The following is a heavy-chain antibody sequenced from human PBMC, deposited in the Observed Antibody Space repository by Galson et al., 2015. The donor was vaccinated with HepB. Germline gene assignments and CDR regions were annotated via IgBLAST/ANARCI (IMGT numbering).Heavy chain of an antibody. V-gene: IGHV3-30*18. CDR1: GFISSDFS. D-gene: IGHD6-19*01. Sequence: SLRLSCAASGFISSDFSMHWVRQAPGKGLEWVAVMSKRGNSINYADSMKGRFTISRDNSKNTVYLQMHDLRHEDTALYFCVKEHRSGWPNLDSWGPGTLVIVSS. J-gene: IGHJ4*02. CDR2: MSKRGNSI. CDR3: VKEHRSGWPNLDS.